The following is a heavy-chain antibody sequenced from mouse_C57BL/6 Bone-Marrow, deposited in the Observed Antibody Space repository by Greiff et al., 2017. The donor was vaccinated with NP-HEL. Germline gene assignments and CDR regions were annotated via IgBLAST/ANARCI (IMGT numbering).Heavy chain of an antibody. CDR2: IDPANGNT. CDR1: GFNITNTY. Sequence: EVQLVESVAELVRPGASVKLSCTASGFNITNTYMHWVKQRPEQGLEWIGRIDPANGNTKYAPKVQGKATITADTSSNTAYLQLSSLTSEDTAIYYCAPPFTFWFAYWGQGTLVTVSA. J-gene: IGHJ3*01. CDR3: APPFTFWFAY. V-gene: IGHV14-3*01.